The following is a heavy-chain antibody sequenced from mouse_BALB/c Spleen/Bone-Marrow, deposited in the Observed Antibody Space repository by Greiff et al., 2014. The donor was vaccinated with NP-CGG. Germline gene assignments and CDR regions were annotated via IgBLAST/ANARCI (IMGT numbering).Heavy chain of an antibody. V-gene: IGHV14-3*02. CDR2: IDPANGNX. Sequence: VQLQQSGAELVKPGASVKLSCTASGFNIKDTYMHWVKQRPEQGLEWIGRIDPANGNXKXXXKFXGXATXTADTSSNTAYLQLSSLTSEDTAVYYCARYDYGVYFDYWGQGTTLTVSS. CDR1: GFNIKDTY. D-gene: IGHD2-4*01. J-gene: IGHJ2*01. CDR3: ARYDYGVYFDY.